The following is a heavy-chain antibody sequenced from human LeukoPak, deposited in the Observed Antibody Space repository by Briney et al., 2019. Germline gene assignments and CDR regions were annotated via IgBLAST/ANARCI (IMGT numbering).Heavy chain of an antibody. CDR1: GFTVSSNY. J-gene: IGHJ4*02. CDR2: IYSGGST. V-gene: IGHV3-53*01. D-gene: IGHD3-3*01. CDR3: AREERKERFLDY. Sequence: GGSLRLSCAASGFTVSSNYMSWVRQAPGKGLEWVSVIYSGGSTYYADSVKGRFTISRDNSKNTLYLQMNSLRAEDTAVYYCAREERKERFLDYWGQGTLVTVSS.